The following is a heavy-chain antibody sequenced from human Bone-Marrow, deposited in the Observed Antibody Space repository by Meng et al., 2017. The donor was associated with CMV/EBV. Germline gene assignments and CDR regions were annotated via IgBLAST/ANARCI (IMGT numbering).Heavy chain of an antibody. J-gene: IGHJ4*02. CDR1: GFTFSSYA. V-gene: IGHV3-11*01. D-gene: IGHD5-18*01. Sequence: GESLKISCAASGFTFSSYAMSWIRQAPGKGLEWVSYIDVDGDTVFYADSVKGRFTISRDNAKNSLYLQMNSLRAEDTAVYYCARGGKNYGDYWGQGTLVTVSS. CDR3: ARGGKNYGDY. CDR2: IDVDGDTV.